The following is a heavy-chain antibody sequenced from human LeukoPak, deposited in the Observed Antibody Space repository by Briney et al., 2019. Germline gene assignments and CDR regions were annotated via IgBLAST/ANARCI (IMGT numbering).Heavy chain of an antibody. CDR3: AIYCSTTSCLFDY. Sequence: SVKVSCKASGYTFTSYYMHWVRQAPGQGLEWMGGIIPIFGTANYAQKFQGRVTITADESTSTAYMELSSLRSEDTAVYYCAIYCSTTSCLFDYWGQGTLVTVSS. D-gene: IGHD2-2*01. CDR2: IIPIFGTA. V-gene: IGHV1-69*13. J-gene: IGHJ4*02. CDR1: GYTFTSYY.